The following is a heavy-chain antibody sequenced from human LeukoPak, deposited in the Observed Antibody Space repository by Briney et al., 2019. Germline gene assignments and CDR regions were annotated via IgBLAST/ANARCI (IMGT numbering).Heavy chain of an antibody. J-gene: IGHJ3*02. CDR3: AREIGNVFDI. CDR2: IKEDGSEK. CDR1: GFTVSSNY. V-gene: IGHV3-7*01. D-gene: IGHD3-10*01. Sequence: GGSLRLSCAASGFTVSSNYMSWVRQAPAKGLEWVANIKEDGSEKYYVDSVKGRFTISRDNAKNSLYLQMNSLRAEDTAVYYCAREIGNVFDIWGQGTMVTVSS.